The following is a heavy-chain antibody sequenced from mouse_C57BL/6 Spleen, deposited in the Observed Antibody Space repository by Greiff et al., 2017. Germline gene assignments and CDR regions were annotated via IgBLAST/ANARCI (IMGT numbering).Heavy chain of an antibody. V-gene: IGHV1-43*01. CDR1: GYSFTGYY. D-gene: IGHD2-5*01. CDR3: ARGGYYSNYGYAMDD. Sequence: VQLQQSGPELVKPGASVKISCKASGYSFTGYYMHWVKQSSEKSLEWIGEINPSTGGTSYNQKFKGKATLTVDKSSSTAYMQLKSLTSEDSAVYYCARGGYYSNYGYAMDDWGQGTSVTVSS. CDR2: INPSTGGT. J-gene: IGHJ4*01.